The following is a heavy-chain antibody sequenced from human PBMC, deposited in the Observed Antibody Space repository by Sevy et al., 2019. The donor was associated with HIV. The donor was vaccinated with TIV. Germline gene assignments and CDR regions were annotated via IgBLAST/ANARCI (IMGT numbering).Heavy chain of an antibody. CDR2: ISGSGGSGDKA. D-gene: IGHD3-22*01. CDR3: ASKYDSSGYFDY. V-gene: IGHV3-23*01. J-gene: IGHJ4*02. Sequence: GGSLRLSCAASGFTFSRYAMNWVRQAPGKGLEWVSGISGSGGSGDKANYADSVTGRFTISRDDSTNSLYLHLNSLRAEETSISYCASKYDSSGYFDYWGQGTLVTVSS. CDR1: GFTFSRYA.